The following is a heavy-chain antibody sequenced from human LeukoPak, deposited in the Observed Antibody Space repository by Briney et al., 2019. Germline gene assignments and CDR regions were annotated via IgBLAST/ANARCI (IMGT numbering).Heavy chain of an antibody. J-gene: IGHJ4*02. CDR2: IFGSGGSP. V-gene: IGHV3-23*01. D-gene: IGHD5-18*01. CDR3: GKTTVGYSSGQKPAWPVDY. Sequence: GGSLRLSCEASGFTFGSHAMYWVRQAPGKGLEWVAGIFGSGGSPHYADPMKGRFTISRDNSRNTVYLQINSLRAEDTAVYYCGKTTVGYSSGQKPAWPVDYWGQGTLVTVSS. CDR1: GFTFGSHA.